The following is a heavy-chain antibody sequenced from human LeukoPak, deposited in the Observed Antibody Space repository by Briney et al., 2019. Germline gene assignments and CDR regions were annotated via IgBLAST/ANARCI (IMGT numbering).Heavy chain of an antibody. V-gene: IGHV3-23*01. Sequence: GGSLRLSCAASGFTFSTYAMSWVRQAPGKGLQWVSLISGSSDGAHYADSVKGRFTISRDNSKNTVYLQMTNLRAEDTAVYYCAKGYIQLWWFDYWGQGTLVTVSS. J-gene: IGHJ4*02. CDR3: AKGYIQLWWFDY. D-gene: IGHD2-21*01. CDR2: ISGSSDGA. CDR1: GFTFSTYA.